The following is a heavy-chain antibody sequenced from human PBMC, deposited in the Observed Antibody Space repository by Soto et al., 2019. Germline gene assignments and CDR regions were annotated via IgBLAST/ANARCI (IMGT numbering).Heavy chain of an antibody. V-gene: IGHV2-5*02. CDR2: AYWDDAN. CDR1: GFSLTTRPMG. CDR3: AHSQGGYTCNDGYFHY. Sequence: SGPTLVNPTQTLTLTCSFSGFSLTTRPMGVGWIRQSPGKALEWLGFAYWDDANRYSPSLRSRLTVTKDSSKSQLVLTVTNIAHGETATYYCAHSQGGYTCNDGYFHYWGHAKPFTVSS. D-gene: IGHD1-1*01. J-gene: IGHJ4*01.